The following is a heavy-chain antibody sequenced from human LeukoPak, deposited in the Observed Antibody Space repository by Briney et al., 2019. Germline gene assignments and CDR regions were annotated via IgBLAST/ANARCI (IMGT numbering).Heavy chain of an antibody. CDR1: GFTFSSYE. CDR3: AKGRNDYDYYYMDV. J-gene: IGHJ6*03. Sequence: GGSLRLSCAASGFTFSSYEMNWVRQAPGKGLEWVSYISSSGSTIYYADSVKGRFTISRDNVKNSLYLQMNSLRAEDTAVYYCAKGRNDYDYYYMDVWGKGTTVTISS. V-gene: IGHV3-48*03. CDR2: ISSSGSTI.